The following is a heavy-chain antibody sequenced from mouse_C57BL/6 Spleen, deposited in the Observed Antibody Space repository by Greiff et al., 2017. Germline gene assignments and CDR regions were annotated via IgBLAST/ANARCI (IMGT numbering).Heavy chain of an antibody. CDR2: INPNNGGT. Sequence: VQLQQSGPELVKPGASVKISCKASGYTFTDYYMNWVKQSHGKSLEWIGDINPNNGGTSYNQKFKGKATLTVDKSSSTAYMELRSLTSEDSAVYYCATPDGYLWYFDVWGTGTTVTVSS. J-gene: IGHJ1*03. CDR1: GYTFTDYY. V-gene: IGHV1-26*01. D-gene: IGHD2-3*01. CDR3: ATPDGYLWYFDV.